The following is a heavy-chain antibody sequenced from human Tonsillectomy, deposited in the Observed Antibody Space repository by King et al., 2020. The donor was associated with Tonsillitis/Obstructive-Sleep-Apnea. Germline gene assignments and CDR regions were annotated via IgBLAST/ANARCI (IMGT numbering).Heavy chain of an antibody. CDR3: ASAYGDTPYYYGMDF. V-gene: IGHV3-21*01. CDR2: ISGSSSYI. D-gene: IGHD4-17*01. J-gene: IGHJ6*02. CDR1: GFTFNSYT. Sequence: VQLVESGGGLVKPGGSLRLSCAASGFTFNSYTMNWVRQAPGKGLEWVSSISGSSSYIYYADSVKGRFTISRDNAKNSLFLQMNSLRAEDTAVYYCASAYGDTPYYYGMDFWGQGTTVTVSS.